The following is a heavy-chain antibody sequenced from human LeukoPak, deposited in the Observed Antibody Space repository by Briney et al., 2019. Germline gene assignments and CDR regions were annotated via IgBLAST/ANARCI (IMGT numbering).Heavy chain of an antibody. CDR2: MNPNSGNT. D-gene: IGHD3-22*01. J-gene: IGHJ5*02. V-gene: IGHV1-8*01. Sequence: ASVKVSCKASGYTFTSYDINWVRQATGQGLEWMGRMNPNSGNTGYAQKFQGRVTMTRNTSISTAYMELSSLRSEDTAVYYCARRRIVVGWFDPWGQGTLVTVSS. CDR1: GYTFTSYD. CDR3: ARRRIVVGWFDP.